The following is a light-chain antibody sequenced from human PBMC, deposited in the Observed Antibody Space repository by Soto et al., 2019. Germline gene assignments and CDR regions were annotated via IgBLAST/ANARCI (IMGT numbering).Light chain of an antibody. CDR1: SSNIGADYD. V-gene: IGLV1-40*01. J-gene: IGLJ2*01. CDR2: GNS. CDR3: QSSDSSLSASVV. Sequence: QAVVTQPPSVSGAPGQRVTISCTGSSSNIGADYDVHWYQQLPGTAPKLLIYGNSNRPSGVPDRFSGSKSGTSASLAITGLQAEDEADYYCQSSDSSLSASVVFGGGTKVTVL.